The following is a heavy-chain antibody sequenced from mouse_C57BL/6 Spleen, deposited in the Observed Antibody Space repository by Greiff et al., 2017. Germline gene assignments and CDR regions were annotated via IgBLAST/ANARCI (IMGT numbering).Heavy chain of an antibody. CDR2: IDPEDGDT. CDR3: TTGYYSNPAWFAY. J-gene: IGHJ3*01. D-gene: IGHD2-5*01. V-gene: IGHV14-1*01. CDR1: GFNIKDYY. Sequence: LVESGAELVRPGASVKLSCTASGFNIKDYYMHWVKQRPEQGLEWIGRIDPEDGDTEYAPKFQGKATMTADTSSNTAYLQLSSLTSEDTAVYYCTTGYYSNPAWFAYWGQGTLVTVSA.